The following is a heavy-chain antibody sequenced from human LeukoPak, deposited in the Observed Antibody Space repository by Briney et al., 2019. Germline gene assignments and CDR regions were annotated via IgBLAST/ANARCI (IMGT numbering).Heavy chain of an antibody. J-gene: IGHJ6*03. V-gene: IGHV4-34*01. D-gene: IGHD3-22*01. CDR2: INHSGST. CDR3: AREKRVTYYYDSSGYPRFGGYYYYYMDV. CDR1: GGSFSGYY. Sequence: SETLSLTCAVYGGSFSGYYWSWIRQPPGKGLEWIGEINHSGSTNYNPSLKSRVTISVDTSKNQFSLKLSSVTAADTAVYYCAREKRVTYYYDSSGYPRFGGYYYYYMDVWGKGTTVTVSS.